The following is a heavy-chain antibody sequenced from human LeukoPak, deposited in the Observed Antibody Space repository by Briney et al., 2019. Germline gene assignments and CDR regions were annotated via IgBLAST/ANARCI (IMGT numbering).Heavy chain of an antibody. Sequence: GGSLRLSCAASGFTFSSYAMSWVRQAPGKGLEWVSAISGSGGSTYYADSVKGRFTISRDNSKNTLYLQMNSLRAEDTAVYYCAKGLSEHGFGELLYAFDIWGQGTMVTVSS. CDR2: ISGSGGST. CDR1: GFTFSSYA. J-gene: IGHJ3*02. D-gene: IGHD3-10*01. V-gene: IGHV3-23*01. CDR3: AKGLSEHGFGELLYAFDI.